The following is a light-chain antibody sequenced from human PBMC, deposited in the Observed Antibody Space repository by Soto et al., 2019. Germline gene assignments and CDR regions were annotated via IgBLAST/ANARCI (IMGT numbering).Light chain of an antibody. CDR2: DAS. V-gene: IGKV1-33*01. CDR3: QQYDNLPLT. J-gene: IGKJ4*01. Sequence: EIQMTQSPSSVSASVGDRVTITCLASQGISSWLAWYQQKPGKAPKLLIYDASNLETGVTSRFSGSGSGTDFTLTISSLQPEDIATYYCQQYDNLPLTFGEGTKVDIK. CDR1: QGISSW.